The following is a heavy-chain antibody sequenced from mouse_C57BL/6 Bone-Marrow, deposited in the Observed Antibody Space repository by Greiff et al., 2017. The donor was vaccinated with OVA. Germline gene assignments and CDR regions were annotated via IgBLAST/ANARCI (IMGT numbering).Heavy chain of an antibody. CDR3: ARVRVTTGGFDY. CDR1: GFTFSSYA. D-gene: IGHD2-2*01. Sequence: DVKLVESGGGLVKPGGSLKLSCAASGFTFSSYAMSWVRQTPEKRLEWVATISDGGSYTYYPDNVKGRFTISRDNAKNNLYLQMSHLKSEDTAMYYCARVRVTTGGFDYWGQGTTLTVSS. J-gene: IGHJ2*01. V-gene: IGHV5-4*03. CDR2: ISDGGSYT.